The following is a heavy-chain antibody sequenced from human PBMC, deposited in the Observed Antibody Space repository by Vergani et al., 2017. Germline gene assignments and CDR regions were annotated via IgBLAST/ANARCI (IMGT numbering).Heavy chain of an antibody. CDR3: ARDHYDLWSGSFNPDY. J-gene: IGHJ4*02. CDR2: IYTSGST. D-gene: IGHD3-3*01. CDR1: GGSISSYY. V-gene: IGHV4-4*07. Sequence: QVQLQESGPGLVKPSETLSLTCTVSGGSISSYYWSWIRQPAGKGLEWIGRIYTSGSTNYNPSLKSRVTMSVDTSKNQFSLKLSSVTAADTAVYYCARDHYDLWSGSFNPDYWGQGTLVTVSS.